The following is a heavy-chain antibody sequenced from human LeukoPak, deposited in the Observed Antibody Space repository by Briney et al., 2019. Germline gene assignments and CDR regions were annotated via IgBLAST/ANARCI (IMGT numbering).Heavy chain of an antibody. V-gene: IGHV3-7*01. Sequence: GGSLRLSCAVSGFTFSNYWMSWVRQAPGKGLESVANIKHDGSEKYYVDSVKGRFTVSRGNAKNSLYLQMNSLRAEDTALYYCTRAHLTGVDAFDSWGQGTMVTVSS. CDR2: IKHDGSEK. J-gene: IGHJ3*02. CDR3: TRAHLTGVDAFDS. CDR1: GFTFSNYW. D-gene: IGHD3-10*01.